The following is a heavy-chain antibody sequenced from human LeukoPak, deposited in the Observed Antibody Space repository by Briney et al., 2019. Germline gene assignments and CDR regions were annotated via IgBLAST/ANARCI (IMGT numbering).Heavy chain of an antibody. CDR1: GGSISSSNW. J-gene: IGHJ4*02. V-gene: IGHV4-4*02. CDR3: ARTEYSSSWTHSQFDY. D-gene: IGHD6-13*01. CDR2: IYHSGST. Sequence: SGTLSLTCAVSGGSISSSNWWSWVRQPPGKGLEWIGEIYHSGSTNYNPSLKSRVTISVDKSKNQFSLKLSSVTAADTAVYYCARTEYSSSWTHSQFDYWGQGTLVTVSS.